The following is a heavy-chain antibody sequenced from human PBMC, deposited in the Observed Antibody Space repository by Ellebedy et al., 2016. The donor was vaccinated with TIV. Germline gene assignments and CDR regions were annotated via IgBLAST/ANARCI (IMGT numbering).Heavy chain of an antibody. Sequence: GESLKISCAASGFTFKSYAMHWVRQAPGKGLEWVAVVWYDENNKRIADSVKGRFTISRDNAKSSVFLQMNNLRAEDTAVYYCARAIYGASYLWGRGTLVTVSS. CDR1: GFTFKSYA. D-gene: IGHD4-17*01. V-gene: IGHV3-33*01. J-gene: IGHJ2*01. CDR3: ARAIYGASYL. CDR2: VWYDENNK.